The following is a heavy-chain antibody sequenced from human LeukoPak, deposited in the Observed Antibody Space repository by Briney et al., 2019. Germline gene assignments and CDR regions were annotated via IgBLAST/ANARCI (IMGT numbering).Heavy chain of an antibody. J-gene: IGHJ4*02. D-gene: IGHD3-9*01. V-gene: IGHV1-69*06. Sequence: SVKVSCKASGGTFSSYAISWVRQAPGQGLEWMGGIIPIFGTANYAQKFQGRVTTTADKSTSTAYMELSSLRSEDTAVYYCARSPDILTGEKFDYWGQGTLVTVSS. CDR2: IIPIFGTA. CDR1: GGTFSSYA. CDR3: ARSPDILTGEKFDY.